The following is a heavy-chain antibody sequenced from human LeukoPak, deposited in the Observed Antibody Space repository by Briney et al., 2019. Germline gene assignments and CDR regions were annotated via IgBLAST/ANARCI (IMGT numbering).Heavy chain of an antibody. CDR1: GYTFTSYG. Sequence: ASVKVSCKASGYTFTSYGISWVRQAPGQGLEWMGWISAYNGNTNYAQKLQGRVTMTTDTSTSTAYMELRSLRSDDTAVYYCARDCSSTSCYYYYYDMDVWGQGTTVTVSS. J-gene: IGHJ6*02. V-gene: IGHV1-18*01. CDR3: ARDCSSTSCYYYYYDMDV. D-gene: IGHD2-2*01. CDR2: ISAYNGNT.